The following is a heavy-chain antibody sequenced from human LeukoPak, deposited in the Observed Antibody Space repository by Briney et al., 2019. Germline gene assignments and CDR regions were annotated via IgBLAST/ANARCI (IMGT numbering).Heavy chain of an antibody. J-gene: IGHJ6*02. CDR1: GGSFSGYY. D-gene: IGHD6-13*01. Sequence: PSETLSLTCAVYGGSFSGYYWSWIRQPPGKGLEWVGEINHSGSTNYNPSLKSRVTISVDTSKNQFSLKLSSVTAADTAVYYCARVYSTTSDYYYYGMDVWGQGTTVTVSS. CDR3: ARVYSTTSDYYYYGMDV. CDR2: INHSGST. V-gene: IGHV4-34*01.